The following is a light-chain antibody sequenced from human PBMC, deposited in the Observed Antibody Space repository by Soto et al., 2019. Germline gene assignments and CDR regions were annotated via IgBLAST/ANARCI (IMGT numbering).Light chain of an antibody. Sequence: EILLTQSPATLSLSPGDRATLSCRASQSITNNFLAWYQHKPGQAPRLLIYGASTRASGIPDRFSGSGSGTDFTLAIDRLEPEDFALYFCHQYGGSMETFGQGTKGDIK. CDR1: QSITNNF. CDR2: GAS. CDR3: HQYGGSMET. J-gene: IGKJ1*01. V-gene: IGKV3-20*01.